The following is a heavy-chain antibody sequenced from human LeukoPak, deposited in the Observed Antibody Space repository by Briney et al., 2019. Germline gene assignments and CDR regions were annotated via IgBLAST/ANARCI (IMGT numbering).Heavy chain of an antibody. V-gene: IGHV5-51*07. Sequence: GESLKISCKGSGYSFTSYWIGWVHQMPGKGLEWMGLIYPGDSDTRYSPSFQGQVTISAAKSVSTAYLQWNSLKASDTAMYYCARIIVASESFDIWGQGTMVTVSS. J-gene: IGHJ3*02. CDR2: IYPGDSDT. CDR1: GYSFTSYW. CDR3: ARIIVASESFDI. D-gene: IGHD3-22*01.